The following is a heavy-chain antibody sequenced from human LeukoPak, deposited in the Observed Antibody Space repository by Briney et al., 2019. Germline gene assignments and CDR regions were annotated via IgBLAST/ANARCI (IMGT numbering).Heavy chain of an antibody. D-gene: IGHD1-26*01. CDR3: ARGRQGAKTRYFDL. CDR1: GFTFSSYW. J-gene: IGHJ2*01. V-gene: IGHV3-74*01. CDR2: INSDGSST. Sequence: PGGSLRLSCAASGFTFSSYWMHWVRQAPGKGLVWVSRINSDGSSTSYADSVKGRFTISRDDAKNTLYLQMNSLRAEDMAVYYCARGRQGAKTRYFDLWGRGTRVTVSS.